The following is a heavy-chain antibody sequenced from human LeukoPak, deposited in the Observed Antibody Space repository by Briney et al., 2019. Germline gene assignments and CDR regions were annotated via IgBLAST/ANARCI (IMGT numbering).Heavy chain of an antibody. CDR2: MNPNSGNT. CDR1: GYTFTSYD. D-gene: IGHD3-16*01. J-gene: IGHJ4*02. CDR3: ARNFGGNNYELGIGY. V-gene: IGHV1-8*01. Sequence: ASVKVSCKASGYTFTSYDINWVRQATGQELEWMGWMNPNSGNTGYAQKFQGRVTMTRNTSISTAYMELSSLRSEDTAVYYCARNFGGNNYELGIGYWGQGTLVTVSS.